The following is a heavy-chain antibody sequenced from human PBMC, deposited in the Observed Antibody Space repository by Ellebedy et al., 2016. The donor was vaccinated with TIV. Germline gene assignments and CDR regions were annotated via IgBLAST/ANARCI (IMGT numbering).Heavy chain of an antibody. CDR1: GFIISGDW. V-gene: IGHV3-7*03. CDR2: INPDGSAE. J-gene: IGHJ4*02. CDR3: VTWGQSYGR. Sequence: PGGSLRLSFAASGFIISGDWMSWVRQAPGKGLEWVAHINPDGSAEYYVDSVKGRFTISRDNAKRSLFLQMNSLRVDDTAVYYCVTWGQSYGRWGQGSLVTISS. D-gene: IGHD3-16*01.